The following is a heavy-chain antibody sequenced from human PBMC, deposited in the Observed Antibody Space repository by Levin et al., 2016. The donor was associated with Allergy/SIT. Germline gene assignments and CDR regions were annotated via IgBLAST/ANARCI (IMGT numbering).Heavy chain of an antibody. D-gene: IGHD6-19*01. CDR1: GFTFSSDS. CDR2: ISGSSATT. CDR3: AKVADGWCPDF. J-gene: IGHJ4*02. Sequence: GESLKISCAASGFTFSSDSMYWVRQSPGKGLEWVSAISGSSATTFYADSVRGRFTISRDNSKNTLFLQMNTLRAEDTAVYYCAKVADGWCPDFWGRGTLVTVSS. V-gene: IGHV3-23*01.